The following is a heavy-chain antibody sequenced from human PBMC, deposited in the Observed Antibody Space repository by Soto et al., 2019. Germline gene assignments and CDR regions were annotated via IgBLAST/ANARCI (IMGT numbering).Heavy chain of an antibody. V-gene: IGHV1-2*04. CDR2: INPKSGGT. D-gene: IGHD2-8*01. Sequence: SVKVSCEASGYGFTDYHINWVRQAPVQGLEWLGRINPKSGGTSTAQKFQGWVTMTTDTSISTASMELTRLTSDDTAIYYCARGDSTDCSNGVCSFFYNHDMDVWGQGTTVTVSS. J-gene: IGHJ6*01. CDR3: ARGDSTDCSNGVCSFFYNHDMDV. CDR1: GYGFTDYH.